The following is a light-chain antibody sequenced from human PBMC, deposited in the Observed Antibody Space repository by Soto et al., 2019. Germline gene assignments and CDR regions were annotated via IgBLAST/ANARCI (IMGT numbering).Light chain of an antibody. CDR3: TSSRGSRSLVV. CDR1: SSDVGAYNY. J-gene: IGLJ1*01. Sequence: QSALTQPASVSGSDGQSITISCTGTSSDVGAYNYVSWYQQRPGKAPRLMIYEVVNRPSGVSTRFSGSKSGNTASLTISGLQGDDEADYYCTSSRGSRSLVVFGTGTKLTVL. V-gene: IGLV2-14*01. CDR2: EVV.